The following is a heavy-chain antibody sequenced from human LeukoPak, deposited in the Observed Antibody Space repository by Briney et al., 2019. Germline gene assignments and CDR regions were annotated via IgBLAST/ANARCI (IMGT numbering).Heavy chain of an antibody. CDR2: IRYDGSNK. J-gene: IGHJ4*02. Sequence: GGSLRLSCAASGFTFSSYGMHWVRQAPGKGLEWVAFIRYDGSNKYYADSVKGRFTISRDNSKNTLYLQMNSLRAEDTAVYYCAKSSDGLRYFDWLPIDYRGQGTLVTVSS. V-gene: IGHV3-30*02. D-gene: IGHD3-9*01. CDR1: GFTFSSYG. CDR3: AKSSDGLRYFDWLPIDY.